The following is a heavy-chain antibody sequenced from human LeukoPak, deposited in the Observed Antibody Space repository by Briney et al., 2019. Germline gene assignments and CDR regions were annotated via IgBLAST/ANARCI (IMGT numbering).Heavy chain of an antibody. CDR3: ARVGLLVNGAFDI. D-gene: IGHD2-8*01. J-gene: IGHJ3*02. CDR1: GFSFNIHG. CDR2: ISTSSSQK. Sequence: GGSLRLSCVASGFSFNIHGMNWVRQAPGKGLEWVSSISTSSSQKNYADSVKGRFSISRDNANNSLFLQMNTLRGDDTALYYCARVGLLVNGAFDIWGQGTMVTVAS. V-gene: IGHV3-21*01.